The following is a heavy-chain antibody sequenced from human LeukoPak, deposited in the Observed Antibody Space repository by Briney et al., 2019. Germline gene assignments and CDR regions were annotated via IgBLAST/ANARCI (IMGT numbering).Heavy chain of an antibody. Sequence: GGSLRLSCADSGFTFSNAWMSWVRQAPGKGLEWVSVIYSGGSTYYADSVKGRFTISRDNSKNTLYLQMNSLRAEDTAVYYCARGYGSGSYHNYYYYMDVWGKGTTVTISS. CDR3: ARGYGSGSYHNYYYYMDV. CDR1: GFTFSNAW. V-gene: IGHV3-53*01. CDR2: IYSGGST. J-gene: IGHJ6*03. D-gene: IGHD3-10*01.